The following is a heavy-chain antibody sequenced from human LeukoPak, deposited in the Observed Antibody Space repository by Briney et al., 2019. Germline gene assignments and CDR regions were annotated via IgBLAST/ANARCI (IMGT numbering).Heavy chain of an antibody. J-gene: IGHJ3*02. V-gene: IGHV1-2*02. CDR2: INPYNGGT. Sequence: ASVKVSCKASGYTFTGYYMHWVRQAPGQGLEWMGWINPYNGGTNYAQKFQDRVTMTRDTSINTAYMELTRLRSDDTAVYYCALDVYYYDNSVYRTGVPPQRAFDIWGQGTMVTVSS. CDR1: GYTFTGYY. D-gene: IGHD3-22*01. CDR3: ALDVYYYDNSVYRTGVPPQRAFDI.